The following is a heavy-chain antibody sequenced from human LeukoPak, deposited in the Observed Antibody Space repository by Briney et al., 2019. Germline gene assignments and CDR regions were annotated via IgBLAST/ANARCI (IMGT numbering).Heavy chain of an antibody. CDR1: GFTFSSYG. V-gene: IGHV3-33*01. CDR3: ARENTQELDGYNYRGYYYGMDV. J-gene: IGHJ6*02. D-gene: IGHD5-24*01. CDR2: IWYDGSNK. Sequence: QSGGSLRLSCAASGFTFSSYGMHWVRQAPGKGLEWVAVIWYDGSNKYYADSVKGRFTISRDNSKNTLYLQMNSLRAEDTAVYYCARENTQELDGYNYRGYYYGMDVWGQGTTVTVSS.